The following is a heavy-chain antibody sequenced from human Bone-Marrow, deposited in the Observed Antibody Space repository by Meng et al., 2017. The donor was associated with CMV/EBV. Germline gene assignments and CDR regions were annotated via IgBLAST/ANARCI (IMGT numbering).Heavy chain of an antibody. CDR1: GFTFDDHG. D-gene: IGHD5-12*01. V-gene: IGHV3-20*04. CDR2: INWNGGST. CDR3: AREWWLRPFDY. Sequence: GESLKISCAASGFTFDDHGMSWVRQAPGKGLEWVSGINWNGGSTGYADSVKGRFTIARDNAKNSLYLQMNSLRAEDTALYYFAREWWLRPFDYWCQGTLVTVSS. J-gene: IGHJ4*02.